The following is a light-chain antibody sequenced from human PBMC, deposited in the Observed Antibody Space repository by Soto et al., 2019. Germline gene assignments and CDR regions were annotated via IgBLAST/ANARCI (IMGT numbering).Light chain of an antibody. CDR2: EVR. Sequence: QSALTQPASVSGSPGQSITISCTGTSSDVGGYNSVSWFQQHPGKAPKLMIFEVRNRPSGVSNRFSGSKSGNTASLTISGLQAEDEADYYCSSYTSSSSWVFGGGTKPTVL. J-gene: IGLJ3*02. CDR3: SSYTSSSSWV. CDR1: SSDVGGYNS. V-gene: IGLV2-14*01.